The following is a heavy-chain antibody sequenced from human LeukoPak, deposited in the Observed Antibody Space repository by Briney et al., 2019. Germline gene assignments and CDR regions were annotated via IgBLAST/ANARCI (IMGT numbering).Heavy chain of an antibody. CDR3: ARAGGARIFDY. J-gene: IGHJ4*02. Sequence: GGSLRLSCAASGFTFSNYAMSWVRQAPGKGLEWVSAISGSGRTTYYADSVKGRFTISRDNAKNSLYLQMNSLRAEDTAVYYCARAGGARIFDYWGQGTLVTVSS. V-gene: IGHV3-23*01. D-gene: IGHD1-14*01. CDR2: ISGSGRTT. CDR1: GFTFSNYA.